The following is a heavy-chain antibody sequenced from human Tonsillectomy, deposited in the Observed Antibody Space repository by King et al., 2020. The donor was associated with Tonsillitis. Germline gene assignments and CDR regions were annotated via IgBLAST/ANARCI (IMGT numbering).Heavy chain of an antibody. CDR3: ARGGEISYFYYMDV. CDR1: GFTFSDYY. CDR2: ISASGAYT. V-gene: IGHV3-11*06. J-gene: IGHJ6*03. Sequence: VQLVESGGGLVKPGGSLRLSCAASGFTFSDYYMNWIRQAPGKGLEWVSYISASGAYTNYADSVKGRFTISRDNAKNSLYLQIDSLRAEDTAVYYCARGGEISYFYYMDVWGKGTTVTVSS. D-gene: IGHD3-10*01.